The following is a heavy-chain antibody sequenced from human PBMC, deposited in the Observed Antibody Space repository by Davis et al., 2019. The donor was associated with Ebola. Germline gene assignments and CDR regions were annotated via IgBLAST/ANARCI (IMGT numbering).Heavy chain of an antibody. CDR1: GFTFDDYA. D-gene: IGHD2-2*02. J-gene: IGHJ6*02. CDR3: AKEYLIVVVPAAIGGMDV. Sequence: GGSLRLSCAASGFTFDDYAMHWVRQAPGKGLEWVSLISGDGGSTYYADSVKGRFTISRDNSKNSLYLQMNSLRTEDTALYYCAKEYLIVVVPAAIGGMDVWGQGTTVTVSS. CDR2: ISGDGGST. V-gene: IGHV3-43*02.